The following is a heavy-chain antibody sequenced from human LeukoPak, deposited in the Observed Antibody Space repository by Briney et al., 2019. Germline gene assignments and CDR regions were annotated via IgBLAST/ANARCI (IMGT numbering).Heavy chain of an antibody. J-gene: IGHJ4*02. Sequence: GGSLRLSCAVSGFTVSSNYMSWVRQAPGEGLEWVSVIYSGGSTYYADSVKGRFTISRDNSKNTLYLQMNSLRAEDTAVYYCYSMIVVEIRVINDYWGQGTLVTVSS. CDR1: GFTVSSNY. V-gene: IGHV3-66*01. D-gene: IGHD3-22*01. CDR3: YSMIVVEIRVINDY. CDR2: IYSGGST.